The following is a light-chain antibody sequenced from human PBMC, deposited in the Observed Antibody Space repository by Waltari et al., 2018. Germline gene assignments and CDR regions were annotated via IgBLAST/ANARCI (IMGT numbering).Light chain of an antibody. CDR3: SSYAGSNTYVL. J-gene: IGLJ2*01. V-gene: IGLV2-8*01. CDR2: EVS. CDR1: SSDVGGYNY. Sequence: QSALTQPPSASGSPGQSVTISCTGTSSDVGGYNYVSWYQQHPGKVPKPVIFEVSKRPSGVPDRFSGSRSGNTASLTVSGLQAEDEADYYCSSYAGSNTYVLFGGGTKLTVL.